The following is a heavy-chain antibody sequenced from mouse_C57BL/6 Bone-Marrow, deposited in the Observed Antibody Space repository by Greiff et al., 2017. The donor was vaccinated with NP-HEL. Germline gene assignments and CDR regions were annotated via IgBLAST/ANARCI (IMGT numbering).Heavy chain of an antibody. V-gene: IGHV2-3*01. CDR1: GFSLTSYG. D-gene: IGHD1-3*01. J-gene: IGHJ1*03. CDR3: AKGHTYKGYFDV. CDR2: IWGDGST. Sequence: VQLKESGPGLVAPSQSLSITCTVSGFSLTSYGVSWVRQPPGKGLEWLGVIWGDGSTNYHSALISKRSISKDNSKSQVYLKRNSLQTDDTATYYCAKGHTYKGYFDVWGTGTTVTVSS.